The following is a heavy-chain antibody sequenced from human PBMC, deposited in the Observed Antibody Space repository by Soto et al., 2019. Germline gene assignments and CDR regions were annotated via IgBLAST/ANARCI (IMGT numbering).Heavy chain of an antibody. CDR3: AIRSTVSYHGMDV. CDR2: TSYDGSKT. D-gene: IGHD4-17*01. V-gene: IGHV3-30*09. Sequence: QEQLVESGGGVVQPGRSLRLSCAASGFTFSSYEMHWVRQAPGKGLEWVAITSYDGSKTYYADSVRGRFAISRDNSKNRLDLQMDRLRVGDAAVYYCAIRSTVSYHGMDVWGQGTTVTVS. CDR1: GFTFSSYE. J-gene: IGHJ6*02.